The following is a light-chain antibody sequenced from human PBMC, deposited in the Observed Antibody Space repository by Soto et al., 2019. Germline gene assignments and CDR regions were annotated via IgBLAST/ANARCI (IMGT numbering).Light chain of an antibody. Sequence: EIVITQSPSTLSLSPGERATLSCRASQSVSSSYLSWYQQKPGQAPRLLIYGASTRATGIPARFSGSGSGTEFTLTISSLQSEDFAVYYCQQYNNWPPITFGQGHDWRL. CDR2: GAS. V-gene: IGKV3D-7*01. CDR3: QQYNNWPPIT. J-gene: IGKJ5*01. CDR1: QSVSSSY.